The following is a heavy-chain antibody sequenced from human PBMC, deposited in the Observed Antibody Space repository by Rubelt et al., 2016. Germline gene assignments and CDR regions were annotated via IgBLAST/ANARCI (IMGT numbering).Heavy chain of an antibody. D-gene: IGHD6-25*01. CDR3: AGETPAARGLFDP. CDR2: ISPRGRT. V-gene: IGHV4-34*01. Sequence: QLHQWGAGLLKPSETLSLTCAVYGGSLNGYYWSWFRQAPGKGLEWIGEISPRGRTNYNPSLTSRVIMSVDTSKNHVSLRLTTVTAADTAVYYCAGETPAARGLFDPWGHGTLVTVSS. J-gene: IGHJ5*02. CDR1: GGSLNGYY.